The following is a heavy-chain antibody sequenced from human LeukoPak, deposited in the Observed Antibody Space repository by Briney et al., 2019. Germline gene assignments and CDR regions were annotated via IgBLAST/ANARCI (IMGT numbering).Heavy chain of an antibody. V-gene: IGHV1-46*03. D-gene: IGHD1-26*01. CDR1: GYTLTSYY. J-gene: IGHJ3*02. CDR3: ARAYFSGNYHFPFDI. Sequence: ASVKVSCKASGYTLTSYYMHWVRQAPGQGLEWMGIINPSGGSTSYAQKFQGRVTMTRDTSTSTVYMGLSSLRSEDTAVYYCARAYFSGNYHFPFDIWGQGTMVTVSS. CDR2: INPSGGST.